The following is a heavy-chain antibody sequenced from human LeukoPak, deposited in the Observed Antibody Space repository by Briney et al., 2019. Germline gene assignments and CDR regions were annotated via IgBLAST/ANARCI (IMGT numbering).Heavy chain of an antibody. J-gene: IGHJ4*02. V-gene: IGHV3-23*01. CDR1: GGTFSSYA. CDR2: IGGSGTRT. CDR3: AKYRGFGDSYDS. Sequence: ASVKVSCKASGGTFSSYAISWVRQAPGKGLEWVSSIGGSGTRTYYADSVKGRFTISRDTSKNTLYLQMNSLRAEDAAVYYCAKYRGFGDSYDSWGQGTLVTVSS. D-gene: IGHD3-10*01.